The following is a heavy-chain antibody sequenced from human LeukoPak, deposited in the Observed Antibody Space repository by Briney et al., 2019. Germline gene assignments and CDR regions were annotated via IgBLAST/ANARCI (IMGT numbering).Heavy chain of an antibody. CDR3: ARGDGSGSYYNNWFDP. CDR2: INPNSGGT. D-gene: IGHD3-10*01. Sequence: ASVKVSCKASGYTFTGYYMHWVRQAPGQGLEWMGWINPNSGGTNYAQKFQGRVTMTRDTSISTAYMELSRLRSDDTAVYYCARGDGSGSYYNNWFDPWGQGTLVTVSS. J-gene: IGHJ5*02. CDR1: GYTFTGYY. V-gene: IGHV1-2*02.